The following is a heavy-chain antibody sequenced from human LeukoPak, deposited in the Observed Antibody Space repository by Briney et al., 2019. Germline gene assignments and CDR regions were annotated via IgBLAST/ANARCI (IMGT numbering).Heavy chain of an antibody. D-gene: IGHD6-13*01. Sequence: GGSLRLSCVVSGIPFSDFYMNWIRQALGKGLEWISYVSSSSSYTDYAESVKGRFTISRDNAKSALYLEMSDLRVVDTAVYYCAAGTAADYWGQGTLVIVSS. CDR3: AAGTAADY. CDR1: GIPFSDFY. CDR2: VSSSSSYT. V-gene: IGHV3-11*03. J-gene: IGHJ4*02.